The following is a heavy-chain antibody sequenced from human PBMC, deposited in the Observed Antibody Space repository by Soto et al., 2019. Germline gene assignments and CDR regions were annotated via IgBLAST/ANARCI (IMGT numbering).Heavy chain of an antibody. CDR3: ARRPKDYYYGMDV. J-gene: IGHJ6*02. CDR2: ITSSGSII. CDR1: GFTFSSYE. V-gene: IGHV3-48*03. Sequence: EVHLVQSGGGLVQPGGSLRLSCAASGFTFSSYEMHWVRQAPGKGLEWLSYITSSGSIIYYAGSVKGRFTISRDSANNSLYLHMNSLRAEDTAVYYCARRPKDYYYGMDVWGQVNTGTVSS.